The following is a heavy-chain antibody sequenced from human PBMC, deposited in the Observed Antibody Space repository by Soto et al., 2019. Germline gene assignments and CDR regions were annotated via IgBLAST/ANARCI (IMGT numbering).Heavy chain of an antibody. D-gene: IGHD5-18*01. V-gene: IGHV1-69*01. CDR3: ARGGRAYSSAARYDFDY. CDR1: GGSFSSNP. Sequence: QVQLVQSGSEVKKPGSSVKVSCKASGGSFSSNPISWVRQAPGQGLEWMAGIIPIFATVHYAQKFQGRVTITRDESTSTAYMELTSLRSEDTAVYFCARGGRAYSSAARYDFDYWGQGTLVTVSS. CDR2: IIPIFATV. J-gene: IGHJ4*02.